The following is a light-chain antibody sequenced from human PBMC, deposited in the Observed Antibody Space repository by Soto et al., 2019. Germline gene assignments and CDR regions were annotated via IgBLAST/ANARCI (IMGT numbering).Light chain of an antibody. V-gene: IGLV1-44*01. Sequence: SVLPQPPSASGTPGQRVTISCSGSSSNIGRNTVDWYQHLPGTAPKLLIYSNDQRPSGVPDRFSGSKSGTSASLAISGLQSEDEADYYCAAWDDSLNGLVFGTGTKVTVL. CDR1: SSNIGRNT. CDR2: SND. J-gene: IGLJ1*01. CDR3: AAWDDSLNGLV.